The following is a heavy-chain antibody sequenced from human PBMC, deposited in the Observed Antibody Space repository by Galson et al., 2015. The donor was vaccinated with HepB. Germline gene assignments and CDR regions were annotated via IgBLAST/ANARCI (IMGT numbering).Heavy chain of an antibody. CDR3: ARDVGDFYYYGMDV. D-gene: IGHD1-26*01. CDR1: GFTFSSYS. Sequence: SLRLSCAASGFTFSSYSMNWVRQAPGKGLEWVSYISGSSSSIYYADSVKGRFAISRDNAKKSLSLQMNSLRAEDTAVYYCARDVGDFYYYGMDVWGQGTTVTVS. V-gene: IGHV3-48*04. J-gene: IGHJ6*02. CDR2: ISGSSSSI.